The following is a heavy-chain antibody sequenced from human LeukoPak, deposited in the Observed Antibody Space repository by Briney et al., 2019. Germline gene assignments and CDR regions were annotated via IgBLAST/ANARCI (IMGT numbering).Heavy chain of an antibody. CDR1: RFTFSSYA. CDR2: ISYDGSNK. J-gene: IGHJ4*02. CDR3: AREGYGYNPPLEY. V-gene: IGHV3-30-3*01. Sequence: GRSLRLSCAASRFTFSSYAMHWVRQAPGKGLEWVAVISYDGSNKYYADSVKGRFTISRDSSKNTLYLQMNSLRAEDTAVYYCAREGYGYNPPLEYWGQGTLVTVSS. D-gene: IGHD5-24*01.